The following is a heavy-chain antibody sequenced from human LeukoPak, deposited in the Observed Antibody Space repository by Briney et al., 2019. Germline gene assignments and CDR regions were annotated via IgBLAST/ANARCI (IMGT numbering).Heavy chain of an antibody. Sequence: GRSLRLSCAASGFTFSSYGMHWVRQAPGKGLEWVAVIWYDGSNKYYADSVKGRFTISRDDSKNTLYLQMNSLRAEDTAVYYCAKAPPEWELIDYWGQGTLVTVSS. D-gene: IGHD1-26*01. CDR1: GFTFSSYG. CDR2: IWYDGSNK. J-gene: IGHJ4*02. V-gene: IGHV3-33*06. CDR3: AKAPPEWELIDY.